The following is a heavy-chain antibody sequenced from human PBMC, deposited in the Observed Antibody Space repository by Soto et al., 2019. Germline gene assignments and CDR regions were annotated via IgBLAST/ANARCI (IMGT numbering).Heavy chain of an antibody. CDR1: GYSFISYW. J-gene: IGHJ6*02. V-gene: IGHV5-10-1*01. CDR2: IDPSDSYT. D-gene: IGHD5-18*01. CDR3: ARTSMQSRGYSYGHGGMDV. Sequence: GESLQISCQGSGYSFISYWIDWVRQMPGKGLEWMGRIDPSDSYTNYSPSFQGHVTISADKSISTAYLQWSSLKASDTAMYYCARTSMQSRGYSYGHGGMDVWGQGTTVTVSS.